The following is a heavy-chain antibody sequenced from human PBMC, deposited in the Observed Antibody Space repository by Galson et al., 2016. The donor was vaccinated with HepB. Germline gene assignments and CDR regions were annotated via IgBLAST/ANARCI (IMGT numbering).Heavy chain of an antibody. Sequence: VKVSCKASGYSFSGFAIHWVRQAPGQGLEWMGWINPGNGNAKYAQKLQGRVTITRDTSASTAYMELSSLISEDTAVYYCARDGLYYDSSAYTNFDYWGQGSLVTVSA. V-gene: IGHV1-3*01. CDR3: ARDGLYYDSSAYTNFDY. CDR2: INPGNGNA. CDR1: GYSFSGFA. J-gene: IGHJ4*02. D-gene: IGHD3-22*01.